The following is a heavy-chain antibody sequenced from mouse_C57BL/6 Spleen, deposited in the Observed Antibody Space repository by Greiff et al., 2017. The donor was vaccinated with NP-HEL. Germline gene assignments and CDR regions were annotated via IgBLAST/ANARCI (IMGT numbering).Heavy chain of an antibody. Sequence: EVQLQESGAELVKPGASVKLSCTASGFNIKDYYMHWVKQRTEQGLEWIGRIDPEDGETKYAPKFQGKATITADTSSNTAYLQLSSLTSEDTAVYSCAKRVLRREGYFDVWGTGTTVTVSS. CDR1: GFNIKDYY. J-gene: IGHJ1*03. CDR2: IDPEDGET. V-gene: IGHV14-2*01. CDR3: AKRVLRREGYFDV. D-gene: IGHD1-2*01.